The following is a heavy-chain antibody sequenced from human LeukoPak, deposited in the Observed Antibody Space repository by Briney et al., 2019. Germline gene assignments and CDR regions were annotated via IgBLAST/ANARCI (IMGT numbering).Heavy chain of an antibody. V-gene: IGHV1-24*01. CDR2: FDPEDGET. CDR1: GYTLTELS. D-gene: IGHD2-2*01. J-gene: IGHJ4*02. CDR3: ATDRGCSSTSCYPTLN. Sequence: ASVKVSCKVSGYTLTELSMHWVRQAPGKGLEWMGGFDPEDGETIYAQKFQGRVTMTEDTSTDTAYMELSSLRSEDTAVYYCATDRGCSSTSCYPTLNWGQGTLVTVSS.